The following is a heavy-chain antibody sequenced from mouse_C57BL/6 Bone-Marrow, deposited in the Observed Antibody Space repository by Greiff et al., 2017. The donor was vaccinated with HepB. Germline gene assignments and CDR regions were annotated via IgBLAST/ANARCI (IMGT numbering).Heavy chain of an antibody. CDR3: TTLIYDGYPAWFAY. D-gene: IGHD2-3*01. CDR1: GFNIKDDY. V-gene: IGHV14-4*01. CDR2: IDPENGDT. J-gene: IGHJ3*01. Sequence: DVQLQESGAELVRPGASVKLSCTASGFNIKDDYMHWVKQRPEQGLEWIGWIDPENGDTEYASKFQGKATMTADTSSNTAYLQLSSLTSEDTAVYYCTTLIYDGYPAWFAYWGQGTLVTVSA.